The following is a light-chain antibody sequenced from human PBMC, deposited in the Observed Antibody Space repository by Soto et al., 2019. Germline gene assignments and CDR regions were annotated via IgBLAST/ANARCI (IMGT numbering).Light chain of an antibody. CDR2: GNS. CDR1: RSNIGAGYD. CDR3: QSYDRSLRGVV. J-gene: IGLJ2*01. V-gene: IGLV1-40*01. Sequence: QSVLTQPPSVSGAPGQRVTISCTGSRSNIGAGYDVHWYQQLPGPAPKLLIYGNSNRPSGVPDRFSGSKSGTSASLAITGLQAEDEAEYYCQSYDRSLRGVVFGGGTKLTVL.